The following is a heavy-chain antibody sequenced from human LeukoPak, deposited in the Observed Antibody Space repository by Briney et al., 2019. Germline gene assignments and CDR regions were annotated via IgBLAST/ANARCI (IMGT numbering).Heavy chain of an antibody. Sequence: GGSLRLSCAASGFTVSSNYMSWVRQAPGKGLEWVSVIYSGGSTYYADSVKGRFTISRDNPKNTLYLQMNSLKTEDTAVYYCTTDGLVRGGTFDYWGQGTLVTVSS. V-gene: IGHV3-66*01. CDR2: IYSGGST. J-gene: IGHJ4*02. CDR1: GFTVSSNY. CDR3: TTDGLVRGGTFDY. D-gene: IGHD3-10*01.